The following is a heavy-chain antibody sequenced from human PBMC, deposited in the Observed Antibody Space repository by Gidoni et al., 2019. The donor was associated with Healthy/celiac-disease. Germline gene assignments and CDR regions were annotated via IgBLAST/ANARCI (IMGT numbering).Heavy chain of an antibody. CDR2: MYYSGNT. Sequence: QLQLQESGPGLVKPSETLSITCTVSGGPIRSSNYYWDWIRQSPGKGLEWIGSMYYSGNTYYNPSLKSRVTISEDTSNNQFSLKLNSVTAADTAVYYCARRGIAALDYMDVWGKGTTVTVSS. D-gene: IGHD6-6*01. CDR3: ARRGIAALDYMDV. J-gene: IGHJ6*03. V-gene: IGHV4-39*01. CDR1: GGPIRSSNYY.